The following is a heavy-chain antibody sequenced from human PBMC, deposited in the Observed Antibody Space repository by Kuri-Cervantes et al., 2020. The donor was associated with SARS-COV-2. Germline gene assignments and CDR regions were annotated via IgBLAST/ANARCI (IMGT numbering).Heavy chain of an antibody. CDR2: INPSGGST. Sequence: ASVKVSCKASGYTFTSYYMHWVRQAPGQGLEWMGIINPSGGSTSYAQKFQGRVTMTRDTSTSTVYMELSSLRSEDTAVYYCVRHFDIAAADPAYYYYYYMDVWGKGTTVTVSS. D-gene: IGHD6-13*01. CDR3: VRHFDIAAADPAYYYYYYMDV. V-gene: IGHV1-46*01. CDR1: GYTFTSYY. J-gene: IGHJ6*03.